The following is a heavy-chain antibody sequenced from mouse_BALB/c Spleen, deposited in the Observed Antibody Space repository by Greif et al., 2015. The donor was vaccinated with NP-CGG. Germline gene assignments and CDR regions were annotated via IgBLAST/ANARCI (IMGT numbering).Heavy chain of an antibody. J-gene: IGHJ4*01. Sequence: VQLQQSGAELVKPGASVKLSCKTSGYTFTSYWIQWVKQRPGQGLGWIGEIFPGTGTTYYNEKFKGKATLTIDTSSSTAYMQLSSLTSEDSAVYFCARYGNSFYAMDYWGQGTSVTVSS. CDR1: GYTFTSYW. CDR3: ARYGNSFYAMDY. D-gene: IGHD2-1*01. CDR2: IFPGTGTT. V-gene: IGHV1S132*01.